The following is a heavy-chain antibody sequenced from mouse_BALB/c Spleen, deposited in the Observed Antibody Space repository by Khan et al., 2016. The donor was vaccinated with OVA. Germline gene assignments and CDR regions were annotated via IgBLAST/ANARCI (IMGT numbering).Heavy chain of an antibody. CDR1: GYAFSSYW. CDR3: ARLGYWLAY. D-gene: IGHD2-2*01. CDR2: IYPGDGNT. Sequence: QVQLQQPGAELVRPGSSVKISCKASGYAFSSYWMNWVKQRPGQGLEWIGQIYPGDGNTHYNGNFKGKATLTADKSSSTAYMHLSSLTSEDSAVYFCARLGYWLAYWGQETLVTVSA. V-gene: IGHV1-80*01. J-gene: IGHJ3*01.